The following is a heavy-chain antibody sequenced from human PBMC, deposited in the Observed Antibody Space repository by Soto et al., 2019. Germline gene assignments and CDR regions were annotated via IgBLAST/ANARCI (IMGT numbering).Heavy chain of an antibody. Sequence: EVQLVESGGGLVQPGASLRLSCAASGFTFDYYWMHWVRQAPGKGLVWVSRVHSDGTTTTYADSVKGRYTISRDNARNTVSLQMSSLRAEDTAIYYCARGDRRGFDLWGHGTVVTVSS. CDR1: GFTFDYYW. CDR2: VHSDGTTT. J-gene: IGHJ3*01. CDR3: ARGDRRGFDL. V-gene: IGHV3-74*01.